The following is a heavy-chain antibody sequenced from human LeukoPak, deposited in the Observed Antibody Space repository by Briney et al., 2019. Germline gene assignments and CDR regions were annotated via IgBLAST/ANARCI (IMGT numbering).Heavy chain of an antibody. V-gene: IGHV4-39*07. D-gene: IGHD6-13*01. CDR2: IYYSGST. Sequence: ASETLSLTCTVSGGSISSSSYYWGWIRQPPGKGLEWIGSIYYSGSTYYNPSLKSRVTISVDTSKNQFSLKLSSVTAADTAVYYCARGGDSSSWYPRADAFDIWGQGTMVTVSS. CDR3: ARGGDSSSWYPRADAFDI. J-gene: IGHJ3*02. CDR1: GGSISSSSYY.